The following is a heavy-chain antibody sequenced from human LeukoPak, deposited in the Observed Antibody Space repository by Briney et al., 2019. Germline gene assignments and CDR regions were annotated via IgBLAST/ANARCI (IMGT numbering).Heavy chain of an antibody. CDR3: ATDQSGGYYAMAGAFDI. CDR2: FDPEDGET. Sequence: GASVKVSCKVSGYTLTELSMHWVRQAPGKGLEWMGGFDPEDGETIYAQKFQGRVTMTEDTSTDTAYMELSSLRSEDTAVYYCATDQSGGYYAMAGAFDIWGQGTMVTVSS. V-gene: IGHV1-24*01. D-gene: IGHD3-22*01. CDR1: GYTLTELS. J-gene: IGHJ3*02.